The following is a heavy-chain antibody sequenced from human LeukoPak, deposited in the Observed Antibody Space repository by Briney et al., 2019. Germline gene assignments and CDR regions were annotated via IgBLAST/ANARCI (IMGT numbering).Heavy chain of an antibody. CDR3: GQMVGAVVPAAMVSWWFDP. V-gene: IGHV1-69*02. CDR2: IIPILGIA. CDR1: GGAFSSYT. D-gene: IGHD2-2*01. J-gene: IGHJ5*02. Sequence: ASVKVSCKASGGAFSSYTISWVRQAPGQGLEWMGRIIPILGIANYAQKFQDRVTITADKSTSTAYMELSSLRSEDTAVYYCGQMVGAVVPAAMVSWWFDPWGQGTLVTVSS.